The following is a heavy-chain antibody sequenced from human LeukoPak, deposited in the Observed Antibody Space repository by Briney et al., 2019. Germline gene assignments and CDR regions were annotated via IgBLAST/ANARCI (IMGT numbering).Heavy chain of an antibody. J-gene: IGHJ4*02. CDR1: GGTFSSYA. Sequence: ASVKVSCKASGGTFSSYAISWVRQAPGQGLEWMGGIIPIFGTANYAQKFQGRVTITTDESTSTAYMELSSLRSEDTAVYYCARVGGFLEWLSEYYFDYWGQGTLATVSS. V-gene: IGHV1-69*05. CDR3: ARVGGFLEWLSEYYFDY. CDR2: IIPIFGTA. D-gene: IGHD3-3*01.